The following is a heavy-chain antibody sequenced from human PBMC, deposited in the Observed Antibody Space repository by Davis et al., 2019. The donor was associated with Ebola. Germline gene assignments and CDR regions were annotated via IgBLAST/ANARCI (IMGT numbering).Heavy chain of an antibody. V-gene: IGHV4-59*01. CDR1: GGSINTYY. CDR3: ARGSSRGRPERIRVEY. CDR2: VTYNENT. J-gene: IGHJ4*02. Sequence: SETLSLTCTVSGGSINTYYWNWIRQPPGKGLEWIGYVTYNENTNYHPSLKSRVTISVDTSRNQFSLKMKSVTAADTAMYYCARGSSRGRPERIRVEYLGQGTLVTVSS. D-gene: IGHD1-14*01.